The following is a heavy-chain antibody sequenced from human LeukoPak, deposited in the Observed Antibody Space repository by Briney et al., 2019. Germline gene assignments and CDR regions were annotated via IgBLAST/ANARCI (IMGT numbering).Heavy chain of an antibody. CDR3: ASSRPPPRDY. J-gene: IGHJ4*02. CDR1: GFTFSSYA. V-gene: IGHV3-23*01. Sequence: GGSLRLSCAASGFTFSSYAMNWVRQAAGKGLEWVSSISGSGDSTYYADSVKGRFTISRDNSKNTLYLQMNSLRAEDTAVYYCASSRPPPRDYWGREPRVPVSS. CDR2: ISGSGDST.